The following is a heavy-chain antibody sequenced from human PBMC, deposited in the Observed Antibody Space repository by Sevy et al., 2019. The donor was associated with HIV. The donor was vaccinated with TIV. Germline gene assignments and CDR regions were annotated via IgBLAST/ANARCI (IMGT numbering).Heavy chain of an antibody. CDR2: ISPYDGDT. J-gene: IGHJ6*02. CDR1: GYNFNIYT. CDR3: TRDTWELLTGIAYYYSVMDV. D-gene: IGHD1-26*01. Sequence: ASVKVSCQSSGYNFNIYTIHWVRQARGQGLEWVGRISPYDGDTDYAHNFHGRVSLTMDTSTSTAYLGLTSLRSDDTAVYFCTRDTWELLTGIAYYYSVMDVWGQGTTVTVSS. V-gene: IGHV1-18*01.